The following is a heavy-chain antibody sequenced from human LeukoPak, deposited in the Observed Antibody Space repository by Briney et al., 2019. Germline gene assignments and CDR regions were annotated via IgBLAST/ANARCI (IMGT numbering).Heavy chain of an antibody. J-gene: IGHJ4*02. CDR2: IIPILGIA. V-gene: IGHV1-69*04. CDR1: GGTFSSYA. D-gene: IGHD3-22*01. CDR3: ARDHEYYYDSSSYFDY. Sequence: GASVKVSCKASGGTFSSYAISWVRQAPGQGLEWMGRIIPILGIANYAQKFQGRVTITADKSTSTAYMELSSLRSEDTAVYYCARDHEYYYDSSSYFDYWGQGTLVTVSS.